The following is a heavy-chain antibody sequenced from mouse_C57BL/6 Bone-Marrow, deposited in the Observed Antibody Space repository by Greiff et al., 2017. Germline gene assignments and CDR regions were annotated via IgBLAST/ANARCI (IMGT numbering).Heavy chain of an antibody. CDR2: ISSGSSTI. Sequence: EVKLVESGGGLVKPGGSLKLSCAASGFTFSDYGMHWVRQAPEKGLEWVAYISSGSSTIYYADTVKGRFTISRDNAKNTLFLQMTSLRSEDTAMYYCARPYTVVPLDYFDYWGQGTTLTVSS. CDR3: ARPYTVVPLDYFDY. CDR1: GFTFSDYG. J-gene: IGHJ2*01. V-gene: IGHV5-17*01. D-gene: IGHD1-1*01.